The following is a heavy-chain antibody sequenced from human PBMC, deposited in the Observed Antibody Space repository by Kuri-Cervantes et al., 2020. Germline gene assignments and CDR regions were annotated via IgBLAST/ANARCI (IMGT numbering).Heavy chain of an antibody. D-gene: IGHD1-26*01. J-gene: IGHJ4*02. V-gene: IGHV3-23*01. CDR1: GFTFSSYA. CDR3: VKYSGIYGASFDY. CDR2: ISGSGGSA. Sequence: GESLKISCAASGFTFSSYAMSWVRQAPGKGLEWVSAISGSGGSAYYADSVKGRFTISRDNSKNTVYLQMNSLRAEDTANYYCVKYSGIYGASFDYLGQGTLVTVSS.